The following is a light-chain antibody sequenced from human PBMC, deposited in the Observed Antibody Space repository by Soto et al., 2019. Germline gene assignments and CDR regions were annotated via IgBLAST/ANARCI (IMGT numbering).Light chain of an antibody. Sequence: EIVLTQSPGTLSLSPGERATLSCRASQSVSSSYLAWYQQKPGQAPRLLIYGASSRATGIPARFSGSGSGTDFTLTISSLEAGDFAVYYCQQRNDWQVTFGQGTRLEIK. CDR3: QQRNDWQVT. V-gene: IGKV3D-20*02. J-gene: IGKJ5*01. CDR2: GAS. CDR1: QSVSSSY.